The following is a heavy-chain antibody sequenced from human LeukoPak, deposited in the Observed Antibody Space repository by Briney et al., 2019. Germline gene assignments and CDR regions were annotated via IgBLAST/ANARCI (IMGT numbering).Heavy chain of an antibody. J-gene: IGHJ6*03. CDR1: GYTFTGYY. CDR2: INPNSGGT. V-gene: IGHV1-2*02. D-gene: IGHD3-3*01. CDR3: AKDRAVLRFLEWPTTHYYYYYMDV. Sequence: GASVKVSCKASGYTFTGYYMHWVRQAPGQGLEWMGWINPNSGGTNYAQKFQGRVTMTRDTSISTAYMELSRLRSDDTAVYYCAKDRAVLRFLEWPTTHYYYYYMDVWGKGTTVTVSS.